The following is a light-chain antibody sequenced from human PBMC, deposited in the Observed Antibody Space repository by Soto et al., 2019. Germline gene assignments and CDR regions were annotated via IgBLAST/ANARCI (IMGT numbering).Light chain of an antibody. CDR2: AAS. CDR1: QGISHY. V-gene: IGKV1-27*01. CDR3: QKYDNGPFT. J-gene: IGKJ3*01. Sequence: DIQMTQSPSSLSASVGDRVTITCRATQGISHYLAWYQQRPGRAPKLLIYAASTLHSGVPSRFSGSGSGTDFTLNISSLQPEDVGTYYCQKYDNGPFTFGPGTKVDLK.